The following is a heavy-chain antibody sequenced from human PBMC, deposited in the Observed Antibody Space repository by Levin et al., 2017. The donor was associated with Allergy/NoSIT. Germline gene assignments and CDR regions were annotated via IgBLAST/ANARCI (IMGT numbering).Heavy chain of an antibody. D-gene: IGHD6-6*01. V-gene: IGHV1-2*06. CDR2: INPNSGGT. CDR1: GYTFTGYY. Sequence: ASVKVSCKASGYTFTGYYMHWVRQAPGQGLEWMGRINPNSGGTNYAQKFQGRVTMTRDTSISTAYMELSRLRSDDTAVYYCARGMTLVYYYYMDVWGKGTTVTVSS. CDR3: ARGMTLVYYYYMDV. J-gene: IGHJ6*03.